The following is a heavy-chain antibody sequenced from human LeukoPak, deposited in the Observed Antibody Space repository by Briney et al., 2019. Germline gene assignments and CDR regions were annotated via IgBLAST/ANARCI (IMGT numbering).Heavy chain of an antibody. V-gene: IGHV4-39*01. CDR2: IYYSGST. CDR3: ARHLSIVVVPAGEYNWFGP. D-gene: IGHD2-2*01. Sequence: SETLSLTCTVSGGSISSSSYYWGWIRQPPGKGLEWIGSIYYSGSTYYNPSLKSRVTISVVTSKIHFSLKLSSLTAADTAVYYCARHLSIVVVPAGEYNWFGPWGQGTLATVAS. J-gene: IGHJ5*02. CDR1: GGSISSSSYY.